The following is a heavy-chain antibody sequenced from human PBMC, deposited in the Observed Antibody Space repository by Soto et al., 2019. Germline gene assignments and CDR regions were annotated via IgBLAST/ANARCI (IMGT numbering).Heavy chain of an antibody. CDR2: IYASGGS. Sequence: SETLSLTCTVSGGSISTYYWSWIRQPPGKGLEWIAYIYASGGSNYNPSLKSRVTISLDTSKNQFSLEVRSVTAADTAVYYCARIPASIGGHFDYWGQGTLVTVSS. CDR3: ARIPASIGGHFDY. V-gene: IGHV4-4*08. D-gene: IGHD2-2*01. CDR1: GGSISTYY. J-gene: IGHJ4*02.